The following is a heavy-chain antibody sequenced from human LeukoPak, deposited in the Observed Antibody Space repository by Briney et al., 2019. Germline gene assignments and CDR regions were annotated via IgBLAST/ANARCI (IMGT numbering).Heavy chain of an antibody. Sequence: SETLSLICAVYGGSFSGYYWSWIRQPPGKGLEWIGEINHSGSTNYNPSLKSRVTISVDTSKNQFSLKLSSVTAADTAVYYCARRGKVVVPAARTVDWFDPWGQGTLVTVSS. D-gene: IGHD2-2*01. V-gene: IGHV4-34*01. CDR1: GGSFSGYY. J-gene: IGHJ5*02. CDR2: INHSGST. CDR3: ARRGKVVVPAARTVDWFDP.